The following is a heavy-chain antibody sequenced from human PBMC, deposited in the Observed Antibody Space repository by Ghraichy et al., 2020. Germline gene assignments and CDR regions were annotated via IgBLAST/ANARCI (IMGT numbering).Heavy chain of an antibody. V-gene: IGHV4-34*01. J-gene: IGHJ6*02. CDR3: ARSSYGRGYYYYYGMDD. CDR2: INHSGST. D-gene: IGHD5-18*01. Sequence: SQTLSLTCAVYGGSFSGYYWSWIRQPPGKGLEWIGEINHSGSTNYNPSLKSRVTISVDTSKNQFSLKLSSVTAADTAVYYCARSSYGRGYYYYYGMDDWGQGTTVTVSS. CDR1: GGSFSGYY.